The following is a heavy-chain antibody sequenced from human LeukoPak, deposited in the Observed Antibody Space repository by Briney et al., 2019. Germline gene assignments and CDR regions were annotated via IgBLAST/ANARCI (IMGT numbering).Heavy chain of an antibody. V-gene: IGHV1-69*13. CDR1: GGTFSSYA. Sequence: SVKVSCKASGGTFSSYAISWVRQAPGQGLEWMGGIIPIFGTANYAQKFQGRVTITADESTSTAYMELSSLRSEDTAVYYCGAEEVGGSYYGYYYYGMDVWGKGTTVTVSS. J-gene: IGHJ6*04. CDR3: GAEEVGGSYYGYYYYGMDV. D-gene: IGHD1-26*01. CDR2: IIPIFGTA.